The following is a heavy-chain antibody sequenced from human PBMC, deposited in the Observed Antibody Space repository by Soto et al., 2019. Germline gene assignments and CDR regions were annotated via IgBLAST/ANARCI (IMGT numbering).Heavy chain of an antibody. D-gene: IGHD3-10*01. CDR3: ARRWGGTFDI. J-gene: IGHJ3*02. CDR2: IYYSGST. CDR1: GGSISSYY. Sequence: QVQLQESGPGLVKPSETLSLTCTVSGGSISSYYWSWIRQPPGKGLEWIGYIYYSGSTNYNPSLMSRVTISVDTSKNQFSRKLSSVTAADTAVYYCARRWGGTFDIWGQGTMVTVSS. V-gene: IGHV4-59*08.